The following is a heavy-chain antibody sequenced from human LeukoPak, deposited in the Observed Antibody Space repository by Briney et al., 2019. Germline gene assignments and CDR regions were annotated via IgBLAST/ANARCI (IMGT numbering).Heavy chain of an antibody. V-gene: IGHV1-2*02. CDR1: GYTFTVYY. CDR2: INPNSGGT. D-gene: IGHD6-13*01. Sequence: GASVKVSCKASGYTFTVYYMHWVRQAPGQGLEWMGWINPNSGGTNDAQKFQGRVTMTRDTSISTAYMELSRLRSDDTAVYYCARDLSGEQQLVNWFDPWGQGTLVTVSS. CDR3: ARDLSGEQQLVNWFDP. J-gene: IGHJ5*02.